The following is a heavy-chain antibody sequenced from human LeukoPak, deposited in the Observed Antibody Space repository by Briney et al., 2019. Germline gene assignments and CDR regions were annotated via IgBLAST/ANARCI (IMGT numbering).Heavy chain of an antibody. CDR2: ISGVGRTT. V-gene: IGHV3-23*01. CDR1: GFTFSAYA. CDR3: ARVDYGDYGFDY. J-gene: IGHJ4*02. D-gene: IGHD4-17*01. Sequence: GGSLRLSCATSGFTFSAYAMSWVRQAPGKGLEWVSGISGVGRTTYYADSIQGRFTISRDTSQNTVNLRMNSLRAEDTAVYYCARVDYGDYGFDYWGQGTLVTVSS.